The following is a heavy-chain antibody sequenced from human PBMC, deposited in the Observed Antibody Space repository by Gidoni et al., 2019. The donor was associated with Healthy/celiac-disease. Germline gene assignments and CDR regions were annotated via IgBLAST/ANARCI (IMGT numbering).Heavy chain of an antibody. CDR1: GDSLSSHSAA. D-gene: IGHD3-10*01. Sequence: QVQLQQSGPGLVKPSQTLSLTSALSGDSLSSHSAAWNRVRQSPSRGLEWLGSTYDRSKWYNDYAGSVKSRLTINPDTSKNQFSLQLNSVTPEDTAVYYCARDAELSYGYWFDPWGQRTLVTVSS. V-gene: IGHV6-1*01. CDR3: ARDAELSYGYWFDP. J-gene: IGHJ5*02. CDR2: TYDRSKWYN.